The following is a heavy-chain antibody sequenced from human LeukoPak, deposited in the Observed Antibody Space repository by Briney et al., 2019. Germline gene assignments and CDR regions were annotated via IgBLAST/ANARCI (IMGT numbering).Heavy chain of an antibody. CDR2: ISSSGSTI. V-gene: IGHV3-11*01. J-gene: IGHJ6*02. CDR1: GFTFSDYY. CDR3: ARGLTTVTTIHYYYYYGMDV. Sequence: GGSLRLSCAASGFTFSDYYMSWIRQAPGKGLEWVSYISSSGSTIYYADSVKGRFTISRDNAKNSLYLQMNSLRAEDTAVYYCARGLTTVTTIHYYYYYGMDVWGQGTTVTVSS. D-gene: IGHD4-17*01.